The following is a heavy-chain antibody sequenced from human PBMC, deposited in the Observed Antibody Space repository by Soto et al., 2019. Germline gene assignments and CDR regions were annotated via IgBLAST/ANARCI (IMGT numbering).Heavy chain of an antibody. CDR3: AKDRYGSNGDYYGMDV. D-gene: IGHD6-13*01. V-gene: IGHV3-23*01. J-gene: IGHJ6*02. Sequence: EVQLLESGGGLVQPGGSLRLSCAASGFTFSSHAMTWVCQAPGKGLQWVSTISRSGAETWYADSVKGRFTISRDNSKNTLYLEMNSLRVEDTAVYYCAKDRYGSNGDYYGMDVWGQGTPVTVSS. CDR2: ISRSGAET. CDR1: GFTFSSHA.